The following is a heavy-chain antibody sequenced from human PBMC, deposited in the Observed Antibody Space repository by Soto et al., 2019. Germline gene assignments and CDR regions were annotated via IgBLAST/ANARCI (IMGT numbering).Heavy chain of an antibody. J-gene: IGHJ4*02. CDR2: ITPYNGNT. CDR1: NYTFITYG. Sequence: ASVQVSCKASNYTFITYGITWVRQAPGQGLEWVGWITPYNGNTNYGQNFQGRVTMTADTSTSTAYMELGSLTTDDTAVYYCARDTSFYFDYWGQGTRVTVSS. CDR3: ARDTSFYFDY. D-gene: IGHD2-2*01. V-gene: IGHV1-18*01.